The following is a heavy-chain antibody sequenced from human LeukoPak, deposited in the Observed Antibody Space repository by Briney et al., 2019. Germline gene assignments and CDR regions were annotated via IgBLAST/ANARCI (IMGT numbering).Heavy chain of an antibody. D-gene: IGHD4-17*01. CDR2: ISAGGGST. CDR1: GFTLSSYA. J-gene: IGHJ2*01. Sequence: GGSLRLSCAASGFTLSSYAMSWVRQAPGKGLEWVSGISAGGGSTDYADSVKGRFTISRDNSKNTLYLQMNSLRAEDTAVYYCARETDYGDYGAWYFDLWGRGTLVTVSS. V-gene: IGHV3-23*01. CDR3: ARETDYGDYGAWYFDL.